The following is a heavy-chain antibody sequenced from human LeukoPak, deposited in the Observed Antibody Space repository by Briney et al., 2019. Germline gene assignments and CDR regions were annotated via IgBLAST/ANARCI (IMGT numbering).Heavy chain of an antibody. CDR3: ARVRYCSGGSCSSPTYFDY. V-gene: IGHV4-38-2*02. D-gene: IGHD2-15*01. CDR2: IYHSGST. J-gene: IGHJ4*02. Sequence: SETLSLTCTVSGYSISSDYYWGWIRQPPGQGLEWIGNIYHSGSTYYNASLKSRVTILVDMSKNQFSLKLSSVTAADTAVYYCARVRYCSGGSCSSPTYFDYWGQGTLVTVSS. CDR1: GYSISSDYY.